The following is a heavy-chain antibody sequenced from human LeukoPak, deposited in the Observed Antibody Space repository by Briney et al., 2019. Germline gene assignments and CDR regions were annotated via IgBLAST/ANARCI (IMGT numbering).Heavy chain of an antibody. CDR1: GFTFSSYW. CDR2: ISPDGSTT. D-gene: IGHD3-3*01. Sequence: GGSLRLSCAASGFTFSSYWMHWVRQAPGKGLVWVSRISPDGSTTGHADSVKGRFTTSRDNAKNTLFLQMNSLRAEDTAVYYCTRDFDFSSAIWGPGTLVTVSS. CDR3: TRDFDFSSAI. J-gene: IGHJ4*02. V-gene: IGHV3-74*01.